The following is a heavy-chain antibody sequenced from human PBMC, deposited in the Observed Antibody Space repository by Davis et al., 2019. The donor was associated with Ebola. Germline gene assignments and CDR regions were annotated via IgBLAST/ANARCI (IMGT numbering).Heavy chain of an antibody. D-gene: IGHD6-19*01. CDR1: GGSISSGDYY. J-gene: IGHJ6*02. V-gene: IGHV4-30-4*02. CDR3: ARVGSGSIYYYYGMDV. CDR2: IYYSGST. Sequence: SETLSLTCTVSGGSISSGDYYWSWIRQPPGKGLEWIGYIYYSGSTYYNPSLKSRVTISVDTSKNQFSLKLSSVTAADTAVYYCARVGSGSIYYYYGMDVWGQGTTVTVSS.